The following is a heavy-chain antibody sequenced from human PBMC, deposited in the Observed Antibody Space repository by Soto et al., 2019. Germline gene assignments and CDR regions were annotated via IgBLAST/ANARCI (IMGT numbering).Heavy chain of an antibody. CDR2: ISYDGSNK. D-gene: IGHD3-16*02. J-gene: IGHJ4*02. V-gene: IGHV3-30*18. CDR1: GFTFSSYG. Sequence: PGGSLRLSCAASGFTFSSYGMHWVRQAPGKGLEWVAVISYDGSNKYYADSVKGRFTISRDNSKNTLYLQMNSLRAEDTAVYYCAKDGGSYDYVWGSYPLGPTDYWGQGTLVTVSS. CDR3: AKDGGSYDYVWGSYPLGPTDY.